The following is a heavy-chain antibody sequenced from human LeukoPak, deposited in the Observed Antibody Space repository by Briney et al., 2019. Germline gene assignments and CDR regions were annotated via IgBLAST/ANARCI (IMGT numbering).Heavy chain of an antibody. J-gene: IGHJ5*02. V-gene: IGHV4-59*08. CDR2: IYYSGST. CDR3: ARQSSSWYEINWFDP. CDR1: GGSISSYY. Sequence: SETLSLTCTVSGGSISSYYWSWIRQPPGKGLEWIGYIYYSGSTNYNPSLKSRVTISVDTSKNQFSMKLSSVTAADTAVYYCARQSSSWYEINWFDPWGQGTLVTVSS. D-gene: IGHD6-13*01.